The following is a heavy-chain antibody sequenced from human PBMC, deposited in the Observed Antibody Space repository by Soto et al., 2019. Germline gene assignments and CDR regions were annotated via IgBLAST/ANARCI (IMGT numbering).Heavy chain of an antibody. D-gene: IGHD2-2*01. J-gene: IGHJ4*02. CDR2: IRTGGGST. Sequence: EVQLLESGGGLVQPGGSLRLSCAASGFTFSKYGMSWVRQAPGKGLAWVSVIRTGGGSTYYADSVKGRSTISRDNSKNKLHLQMHSLRDEDTAVYYCANSGEDCTSSNCQGFYWGRGTLIPVSS. CDR3: ANSGEDCTSSNCQGFY. V-gene: IGHV3-23*01. CDR1: GFTFSKYG.